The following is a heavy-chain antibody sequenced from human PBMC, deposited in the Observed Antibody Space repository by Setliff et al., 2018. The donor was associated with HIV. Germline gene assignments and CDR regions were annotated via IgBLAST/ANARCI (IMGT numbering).Heavy chain of an antibody. CDR2: INSDGRST. CDR1: GFTFSGSW. Sequence: LRLSCAASGFTFSGSWMHWVRQAPGEGLVWISRINSDGRSTIYADSVKGRFTISRDNAKNTLYLQLNSLRVEDTAVYFCASWRVPRDAFDIWGLGTRVTV. CDR3: ASWRVPRDAFDI. D-gene: IGHD3-3*01. J-gene: IGHJ3*02. V-gene: IGHV3-74*01.